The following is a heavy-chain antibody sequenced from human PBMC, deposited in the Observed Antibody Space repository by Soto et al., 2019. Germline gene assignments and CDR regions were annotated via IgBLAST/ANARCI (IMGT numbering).Heavy chain of an antibody. D-gene: IGHD3-16*01. CDR3: ATENYVWGIASLNWFDP. CDR1: GGSVSSGSYY. Sequence: QVQLQESGPGLVKPSEPLSLTCTVSGGSVSSGSYYWSWIRQPPGKGLEWIGYIYYSGSTNYNPSLKSRVTISVDTSKNQFSLNLSSVTAADTAVYYCATENYVWGIASLNWFDPWGQGTLVTVSS. CDR2: IYYSGST. J-gene: IGHJ5*02. V-gene: IGHV4-61*01.